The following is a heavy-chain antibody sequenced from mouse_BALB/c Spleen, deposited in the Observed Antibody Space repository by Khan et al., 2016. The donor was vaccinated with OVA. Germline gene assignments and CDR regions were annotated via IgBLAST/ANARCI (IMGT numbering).Heavy chain of an antibody. D-gene: IGHD2-14*01. Sequence: QIQLVQSGPELKKPGETVRISCKASGYTFTTAGIQWVQKMPGKGLKWIGWINTHSGVPKYAEDFKGRFAFSLETSASTAYLQITNLKNEDTATYVCAGGGATYYRNDGGAMDYWGQGTSVTVSS. V-gene: IGHV9-4*02. CDR3: AGGGATYYRNDGGAMDY. CDR2: INTHSGVP. J-gene: IGHJ4*01. CDR1: GYTFTTAG.